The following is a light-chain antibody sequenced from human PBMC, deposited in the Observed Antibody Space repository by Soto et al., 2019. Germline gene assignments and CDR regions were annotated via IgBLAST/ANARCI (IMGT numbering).Light chain of an antibody. Sequence: QSALTQPPSASGSPGQSVTISCTGTSSDVGLYDYVSWYQQHPGKVPKLLIYEVTQRPSGVPDRFSGSKSGNTASLTVSGLQAKDEADYYCSSSGGNSNYVFGTGTKVTVL. V-gene: IGLV2-8*01. J-gene: IGLJ1*01. CDR3: SSSGGNSNYV. CDR1: SSDVGLYDY. CDR2: EVT.